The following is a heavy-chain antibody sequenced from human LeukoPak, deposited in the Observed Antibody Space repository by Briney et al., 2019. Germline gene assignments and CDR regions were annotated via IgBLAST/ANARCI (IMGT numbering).Heavy chain of an antibody. CDR3: ARSYYSNYYYMDV. V-gene: IGHV4-59*01. J-gene: IGHJ6*03. CDR2: IYYSGST. D-gene: IGHD4-11*01. Sequence: SETLSLTRTVSGGSISSYYWSWIRQPPGKGLEWIGYIYYSGSTNYNPSLKSRVTISVDTSKNQFSLKLSSVTAADTAVYYCARSYYSNYYYMDVWGKGTTVTVSS. CDR1: GGSISSYY.